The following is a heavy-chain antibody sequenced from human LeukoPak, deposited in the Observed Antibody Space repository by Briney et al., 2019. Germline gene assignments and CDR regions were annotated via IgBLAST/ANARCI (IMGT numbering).Heavy chain of an antibody. D-gene: IGHD3-3*01. Sequence: SETLSLTCAIYGGSFSGYSWTWIRQSPGKGLEWIGEINHSGNTNYNPSLKSRVTFLVDTSKNQISLRVSSVTAADTAVYYCASYDFWSGSQYWGQGTLVTVSS. J-gene: IGHJ4*02. V-gene: IGHV4-34*01. CDR3: ASYDFWSGSQY. CDR2: INHSGNT. CDR1: GGSFSGYS.